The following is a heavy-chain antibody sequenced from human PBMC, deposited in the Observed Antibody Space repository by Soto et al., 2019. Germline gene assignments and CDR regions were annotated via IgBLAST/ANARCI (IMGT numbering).Heavy chain of an antibody. D-gene: IGHD3-16*01. J-gene: IGHJ5*02. CDR2: INKDGSDK. Sequence: EVQLVESGGGLVQPGGSLRLTCAASGFTLSGYWMSWVRQAPGKGLEWVANINKDGSDKSYVDSGKGRFTISRDNAKNLLDLEMNRLRAGDTDVYDWARGGGNFDPWGQGTLVTVSS. CDR1: GFTLSGYW. V-gene: IGHV3-7*04. CDR3: ARGGGNFDP.